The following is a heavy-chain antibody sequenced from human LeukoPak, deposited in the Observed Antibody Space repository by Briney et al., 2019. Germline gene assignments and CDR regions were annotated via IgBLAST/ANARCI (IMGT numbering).Heavy chain of an antibody. CDR3: ARDGLVSAIPFDY. Sequence: GGSLRLSCAASGFTFSSYAMHWVRQAPGKGLEWVAVISYDGSNKYYADSVQGRFTISRDNSKNTLYLQMNSLRAEDTAVYYCARDGLVSAIPFDYWGQGTLVTVSS. CDR1: GFTFSSYA. V-gene: IGHV3-30-3*01. CDR2: ISYDGSNK. J-gene: IGHJ4*02. D-gene: IGHD2-2*02.